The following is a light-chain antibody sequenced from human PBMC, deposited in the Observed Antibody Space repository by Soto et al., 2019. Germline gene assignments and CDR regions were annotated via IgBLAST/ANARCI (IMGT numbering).Light chain of an antibody. V-gene: IGLV2-11*01. CDR2: DVS. Sequence: QSAPTQPPSASGSPGQSVTIPCTGTSSDVGDYNYVSWYQQHPGKAPKLMIYDVSKRPSGVPDRFSGSKSGNTASLTISGLQAEDEADYYCCSYAGGYTHAVFGGGTKLTVL. J-gene: IGLJ2*01. CDR1: SSDVGDYNY. CDR3: CSYAGGYTHAV.